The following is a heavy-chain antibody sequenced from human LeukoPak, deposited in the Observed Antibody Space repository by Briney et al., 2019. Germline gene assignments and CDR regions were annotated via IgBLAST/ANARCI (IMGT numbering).Heavy chain of an antibody. V-gene: IGHV1-2*04. Sequence: GASVKVSCKASGYTFTGYYMHWVRQAPGQGLEWMGWINPNSGGTNYAQKFQGWVTMTRDTSISTAYMELSRLRSDDTAVYYCARDSRDGYNSFDYWGQGTLVTVSS. CDR2: INPNSGGT. J-gene: IGHJ4*02. CDR1: GYTFTGYY. D-gene: IGHD5-24*01. CDR3: ARDSRDGYNSFDY.